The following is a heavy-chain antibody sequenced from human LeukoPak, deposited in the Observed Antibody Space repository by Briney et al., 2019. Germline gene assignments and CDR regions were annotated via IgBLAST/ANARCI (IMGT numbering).Heavy chain of an antibody. CDR2: ISYDGSNK. CDR3: AKSGVQLPVFDY. J-gene: IGHJ4*02. D-gene: IGHD5-18*01. CDR1: GFTFSSYG. V-gene: IGHV3-30*18. Sequence: GRSLRLSCAASGFTFSSYGMHWVRQAPGKGLEWVAVISYDGSNKYYADSVKGRFTISRDNSKNTLYLQMNSLRAEDTAVYYCAKSGVQLPVFDYWGQGTLVTVSS.